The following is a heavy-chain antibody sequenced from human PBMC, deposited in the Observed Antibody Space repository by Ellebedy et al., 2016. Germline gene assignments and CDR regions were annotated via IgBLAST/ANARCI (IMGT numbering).Heavy chain of an antibody. CDR1: GFAFRNFF. CDR3: YYGHYSGF. CDR2: ISGGGDST. Sequence: GESLKISXVASGFAFRNFFMTWVRQAPGGGLEWVSTISGGGDSTVYADSVKGRFTISRDNSRYTLYLQMDSLTAADTAVYYCYYGHYSGFWGQGTLVTVSS. J-gene: IGHJ4*02. D-gene: IGHD4-17*01. V-gene: IGHV3-23*01.